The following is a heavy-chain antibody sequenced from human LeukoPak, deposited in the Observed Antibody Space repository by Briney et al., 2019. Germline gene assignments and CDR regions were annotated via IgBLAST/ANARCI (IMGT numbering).Heavy chain of an antibody. J-gene: IGHJ5*02. CDR1: GFTFSSYD. CDR2: IGTAGDT. CDR3: ARGWGSSGWYIWFDP. D-gene: IGHD6-19*01. V-gene: IGHV3-13*01. Sequence: GGSLRLSCAASGFTFSSYDMHWARQATGKGLEWVSAIGTAGDTYYPGSVKGRFTISRENAKNSLYLQMNSLRAGDTAVYYCARGWGSSGWYIWFDPWGQGTLVTVSS.